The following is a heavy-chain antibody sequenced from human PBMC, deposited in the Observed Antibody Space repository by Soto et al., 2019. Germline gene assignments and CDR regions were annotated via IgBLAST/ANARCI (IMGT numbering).Heavy chain of an antibody. D-gene: IGHD5-12*01. V-gene: IGHV3-23*01. CDR2: ISGSGGST. Sequence: PGGSLRLSCAASGFTFSSYAMSWVRQAPGKGLEWVSAISGSGGSTYYADSVKGRFTISRDNSKNTLYLQMNSLRSEDTAVYYCAKGLKNMATITATFDYWGQGTLVTVSS. CDR1: GFTFSSYA. CDR3: AKGLKNMATITATFDY. J-gene: IGHJ4*02.